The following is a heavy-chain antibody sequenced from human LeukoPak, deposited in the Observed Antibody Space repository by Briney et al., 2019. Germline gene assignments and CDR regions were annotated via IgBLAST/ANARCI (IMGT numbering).Heavy chain of an antibody. CDR1: GYTLAELS. J-gene: IGHJ4*02. V-gene: IGHV1-24*01. CDR3: ATLLKDFDY. D-gene: IGHD2-15*01. Sequence: ASAKVSCKVSGYTLAELSMHWVRQAPGKGLGWMGGFDPEDGETIYAQKFQGRVTMTEDTSTDTAYMELSSLRSEDTAVYYCATLLKDFDYWGQGTLVTVSS. CDR2: FDPEDGET.